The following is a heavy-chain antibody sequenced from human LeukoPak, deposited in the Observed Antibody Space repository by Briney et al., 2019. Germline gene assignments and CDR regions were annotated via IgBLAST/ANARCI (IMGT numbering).Heavy chain of an antibody. V-gene: IGHV1-24*01. D-gene: IGHD6-13*01. CDR1: GYTLTELS. CDR3: ATGGTAGRDAYYYYYGMDV. CDR2: FDPEDGKT. J-gene: IGHJ6*02. Sequence: ASVKVSCKVSGYTLTELSMHWVRQAPGKGLEWMGGFDPEDGKTIYAQKFQGRVTMTEDTSTDTAYMELSSLRSEDTAVYYCATGGTAGRDAYYYYYGMDVWGQGTTVTVSS.